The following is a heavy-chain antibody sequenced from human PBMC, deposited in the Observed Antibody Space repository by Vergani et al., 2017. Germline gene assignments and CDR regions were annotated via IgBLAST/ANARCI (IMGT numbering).Heavy chain of an antibody. Sequence: QVQLVQSGAEVKKPGASVKVSCKASGGTFSSYAISWVRQAPGQGLEWMGRIIPILGIANYAQKFQGRVTITADKSTSTAYMELSSLRSEDTAVYYCARVLEVPADDDYWGQGTLVTVSS. CDR2: IIPILGIA. CDR1: GGTFSSYA. D-gene: IGHD2-2*01. J-gene: IGHJ4*02. CDR3: ARVLEVPADDDY. V-gene: IGHV1-69*04.